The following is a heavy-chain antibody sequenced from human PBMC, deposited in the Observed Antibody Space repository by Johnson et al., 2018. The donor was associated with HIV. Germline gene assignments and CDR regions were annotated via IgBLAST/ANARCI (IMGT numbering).Heavy chain of an antibody. J-gene: IGHJ3*02. CDR1: GFTFDDYG. CDR3: ARAGYGGNYAFDI. V-gene: IGHV3-20*04. D-gene: IGHD4-23*01. Sequence: VQLVESGGGVVRPGGSLRLSCAASGFTFDDYGMSWVRQAPGKGLEWVSGIGWNSGSIGDVDSVKGRFTISRDNAKNSLYLQMNSLRAEDTAVYYCARAGYGGNYAFDIWGQGTMVTVSS. CDR2: IGWNSGSI.